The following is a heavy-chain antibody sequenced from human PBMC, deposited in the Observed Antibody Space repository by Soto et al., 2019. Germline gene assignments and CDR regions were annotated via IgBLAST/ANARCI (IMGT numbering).Heavy chain of an antibody. D-gene: IGHD3-16*01. CDR1: GGLFSSYA. V-gene: IGHV1-69*01. CDR3: ESGGSCYVWVSEF. J-gene: IGHJ4*02. Sequence: QEQLVQSGAEVKKSGSSVKVSCKDTGGLFSSYAVSWVRQAPGQGLEWMGGIIPVFDTVYYAQKFQGRVTITTDESTNKAYMEVSSLRSEDTALYYCESGGSCYVWVSEFWGQGTLVTVSS. CDR2: IIPVFDTV.